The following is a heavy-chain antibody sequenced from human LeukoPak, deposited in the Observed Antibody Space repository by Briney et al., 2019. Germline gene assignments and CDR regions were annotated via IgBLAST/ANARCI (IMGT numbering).Heavy chain of an antibody. J-gene: IGHJ4*02. CDR1: GGSISSSSYY. CDR2: IYYSGST. Sequence: KPSETLSLTCTVSGGSISSSSYYWGWIRQPPGKGLEWIGSIYYSGSTYYNPSLKSRVTISVDTSKNQFSLKLSSVTAADTAVYYCAIGRYYDFWSGYFEIDYWGQGTLVTVSS. CDR3: AIGRYYDFWSGYFEIDY. V-gene: IGHV4-39*01. D-gene: IGHD3-3*01.